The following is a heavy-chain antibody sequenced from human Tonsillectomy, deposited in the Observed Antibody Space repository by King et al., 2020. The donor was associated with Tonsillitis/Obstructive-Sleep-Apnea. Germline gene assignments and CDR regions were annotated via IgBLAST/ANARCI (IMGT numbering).Heavy chain of an antibody. CDR2: IYYSGST. Sequence: VQLQESGPGLVKPSETLSLTCTVSGGSIGSYYWSWIRQPPGKGLEWIGYIYYSGSTNYNPSLKSRVTISVDTSKNQFSLKLSSVTAADTAVYYCARDSRGRTVYYYYGMDVWGQGTTVTVSS. V-gene: IGHV4-59*01. CDR1: GGSIGSYY. D-gene: IGHD3/OR15-3a*01. CDR3: ARDSRGRTVYYYYGMDV. J-gene: IGHJ6*02.